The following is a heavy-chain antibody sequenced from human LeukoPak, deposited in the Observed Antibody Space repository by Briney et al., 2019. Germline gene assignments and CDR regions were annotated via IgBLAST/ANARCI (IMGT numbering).Heavy chain of an antibody. Sequence: PSETLSLTCTVSGGSISSYYWSWIRQPPGKGLEWIGYIYYSGSTNYNPSLKSRVTISVDTSKNQFSLKLSSVTAADTAVYYCARLRLGTINWFDPWGQGTLVTVSS. CDR3: ARLRLGTINWFDP. D-gene: IGHD7-27*01. J-gene: IGHJ5*02. CDR2: IYYSGST. V-gene: IGHV4-59*01. CDR1: GGSISSYY.